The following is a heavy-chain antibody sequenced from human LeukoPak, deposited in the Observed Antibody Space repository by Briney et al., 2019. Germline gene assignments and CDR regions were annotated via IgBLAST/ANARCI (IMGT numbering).Heavy chain of an antibody. CDR2: IYYSGST. V-gene: IGHV4-39*01. Sequence: SETLSLTCTVSGGSISSSSYYWGWIRQPPGTGLEWIGSIYYSGSTYYNPSLKSRVTISVDTSKNQFSLKLSSVTAADTAVYYCAGTSDCSSTSCPWGQGTLVTVSS. CDR3: AGTSDCSSTSCP. CDR1: GGSISSSSYY. D-gene: IGHD2-2*01. J-gene: IGHJ5*02.